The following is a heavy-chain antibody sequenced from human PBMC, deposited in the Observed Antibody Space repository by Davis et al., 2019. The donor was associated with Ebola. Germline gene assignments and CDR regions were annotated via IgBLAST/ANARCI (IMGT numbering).Heavy chain of an antibody. CDR3: AKGTGAALYGRNYYYGMDV. Sequence: SVKVSCKASGGTFSSYAISWVRQAPGQGLEWMGGIIPIFGTANYAQKFQGRVTITADKSTSTAYMELSSLRSEDTAVYYCAKGTGAALYGRNYYYGMDVWGQGTTVTVSS. CDR1: GGTFSSYA. J-gene: IGHJ6*02. V-gene: IGHV1-69*06. D-gene: IGHD1-26*01. CDR2: IIPIFGTA.